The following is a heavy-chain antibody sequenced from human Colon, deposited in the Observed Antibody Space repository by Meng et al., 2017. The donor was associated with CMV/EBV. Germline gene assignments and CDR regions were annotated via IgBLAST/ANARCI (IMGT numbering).Heavy chain of an antibody. CDR3: ARDRGYCTGNSCLNAMDV. CDR1: RYTFNGYY. D-gene: IGHD2-2*01. CDR2: ISPGSGGA. Sequence: ASVKVSCKASRYTFNGYYIHWVRQAPGQGLEWVGWISPGSGGADYRFQGRVTLTRDTSMSTAYMELSSLTSDDTAVYYCARDRGYCTGNSCLNAMDVWGQGTTVTVSS. J-gene: IGHJ6*02. V-gene: IGHV1-2*02.